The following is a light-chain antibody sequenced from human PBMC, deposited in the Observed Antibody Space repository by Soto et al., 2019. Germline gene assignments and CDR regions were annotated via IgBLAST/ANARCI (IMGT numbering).Light chain of an antibody. Sequence: DIQMTQSPSSLSASVGDRVAITCRASQSLSTYLNWYQQRPGIAPKLLLYGASSLQSGVPSRFSGSGSGTDFTLTISSLQPEDFATYYCQKSYGTPFFGQGTRLEIK. CDR2: GAS. J-gene: IGKJ5*01. CDR1: QSLSTY. CDR3: QKSYGTPF. V-gene: IGKV1-39*01.